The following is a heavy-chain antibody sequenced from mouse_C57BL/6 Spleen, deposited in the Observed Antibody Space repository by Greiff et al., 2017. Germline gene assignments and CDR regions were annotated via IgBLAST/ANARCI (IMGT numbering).Heavy chain of an antibody. V-gene: IGHV1-39*01. CDR1: GYSFTDYN. J-gene: IGHJ4*01. CDR3: ARDYGSSYGYYAMDY. CDR2: INPNYGTT. D-gene: IGHD1-1*01. Sequence: VHVKQSGPELVKPGASVKISCKASGYSFTDYNMNWVKQSNGTSLEWIGVINPNYGTTSYNQKFKGKATLTVDQSSSTAYMQLNSLTSEDSAVYYCARDYGSSYGYYAMDYWGQGTSVTVSS.